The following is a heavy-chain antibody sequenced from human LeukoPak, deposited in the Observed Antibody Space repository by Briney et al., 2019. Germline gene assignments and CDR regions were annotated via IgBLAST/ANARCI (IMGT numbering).Heavy chain of an antibody. V-gene: IGHV1-69*05. J-gene: IGHJ5*02. D-gene: IGHD3-10*01. CDR2: TIPVFGTA. Sequence: ASVKVSCKASGGTFSSYAISWVRQAPGQGLEWMGGTIPVFGTAIYAQKFQGRVTMTRDMSTSTVYMELSSLRSEDTAVYYCARGSGSPRNNWFDPWGQGTLVTVSS. CDR3: ARGSGSPRNNWFDP. CDR1: GGTFSSYA.